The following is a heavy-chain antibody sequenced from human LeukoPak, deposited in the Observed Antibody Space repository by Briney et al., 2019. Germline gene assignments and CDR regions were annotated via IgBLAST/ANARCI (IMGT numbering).Heavy chain of an antibody. V-gene: IGHV4-59*01. CDR3: AGGAAAGTADY. CDR1: GGSISSYY. J-gene: IGHJ4*02. Sequence: SETLSLTCTVSGGSISSYYWSWIRQPPGKGLEWIGYIYYSGSTNYNPSLKSRVTISVDTSKNQFSPKLSSVTAADTAVYYCAGGAAAGTADYWGQGTLVTVSS. D-gene: IGHD6-13*01. CDR2: IYYSGST.